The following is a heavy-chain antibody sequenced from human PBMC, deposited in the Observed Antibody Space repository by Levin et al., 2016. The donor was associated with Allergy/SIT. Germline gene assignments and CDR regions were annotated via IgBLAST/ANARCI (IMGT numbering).Heavy chain of an antibody. D-gene: IGHD4-11*01. CDR3: ARGSKMTTVERPS. Sequence: WIRQPPGKGLVWVSRINSDGSSTSYADSVKGRFTISRDNAKNTLYLQMNSLRAEDTAVYYCARGSKMTTVERPSWGQGTLVTVSS. V-gene: IGHV3-74*01. CDR2: INSDGSST. J-gene: IGHJ5*02.